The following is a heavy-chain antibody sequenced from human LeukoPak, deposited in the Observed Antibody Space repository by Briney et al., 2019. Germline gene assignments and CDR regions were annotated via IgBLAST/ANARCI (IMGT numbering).Heavy chain of an antibody. CDR3: ARGGYRYEN. J-gene: IGHJ4*02. CDR1: GFTFTNYW. Sequence: GGSLRLSSAASGFTFTNYWMSWVRQAPGEGLEWVANIKEDGSEKYYVDSVKGRFTISRDNAKNSLYLQMNSLRAEDTAVYYCARGGYRYENWGQGTLVTVSS. D-gene: IGHD5-18*01. CDR2: IKEDGSEK. V-gene: IGHV3-7*05.